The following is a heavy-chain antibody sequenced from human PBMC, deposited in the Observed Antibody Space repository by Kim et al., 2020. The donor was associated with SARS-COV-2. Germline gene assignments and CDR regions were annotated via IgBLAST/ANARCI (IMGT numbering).Heavy chain of an antibody. J-gene: IGHJ4*02. CDR3: ARDPTMIVVDDY. V-gene: IGHV1-69*04. D-gene: IGHD3-22*01. Sequence: NYAQKFQGRVTITADKSTSTAYMELSSLRSEDTAVYYCARDPTMIVVDDYWGQGTLVTVSS.